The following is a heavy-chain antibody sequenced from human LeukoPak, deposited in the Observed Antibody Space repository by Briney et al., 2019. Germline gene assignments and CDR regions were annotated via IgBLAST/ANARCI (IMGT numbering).Heavy chain of an antibody. CDR3: ARDLAYYDILTELNDAIDI. V-gene: IGHV1-18*01. CDR1: GYTFTSYG. D-gene: IGHD3-9*01. Sequence: GASVKVSCKASGYTFTSYGISWVRQAPGQGLEWMGWISGYNGSTNYAQKLQGRVTMTTDTSTSTAYMELRSLRADDTAVYYCARDLAYYDILTELNDAIDIWGQGKMVTVSS. CDR2: ISGYNGST. J-gene: IGHJ3*02.